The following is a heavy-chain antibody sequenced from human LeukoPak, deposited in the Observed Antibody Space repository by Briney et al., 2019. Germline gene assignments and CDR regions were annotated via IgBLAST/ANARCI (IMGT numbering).Heavy chain of an antibody. V-gene: IGHV3-23*01. CDR2: ICGSGGHT. D-gene: IGHD3-3*01. Sequence: PGGSLTLSCAVSVFTFSRYPTSWVRQAPGKGREWVSAICGSGGHTYYTHSVKGRFTISRDNSKNTLYTQMNTLRAEHPAVYDCAKDGGYYEFWRCPPHDYWGQGALVTVSS. CDR3: AKDGGYYEFWRCPPHDY. CDR1: VFTFSRYP. J-gene: IGHJ4*02.